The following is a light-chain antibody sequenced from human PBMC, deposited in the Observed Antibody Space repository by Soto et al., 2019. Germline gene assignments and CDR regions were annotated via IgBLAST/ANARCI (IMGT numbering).Light chain of an antibody. V-gene: IGKV1-5*01. CDR3: QQYNSYKLT. CDR2: DAS. Sequence: DIQMTQSPSTLSASVGDRVTIACRASQSISSWLAWYQQKPGKAPKLLIYDASSLESGVPSRFSGSGSGTEFTLTISSLQPDDFATYYCQQYNSYKLTFGGGTKVDIK. CDR1: QSISSW. J-gene: IGKJ4*01.